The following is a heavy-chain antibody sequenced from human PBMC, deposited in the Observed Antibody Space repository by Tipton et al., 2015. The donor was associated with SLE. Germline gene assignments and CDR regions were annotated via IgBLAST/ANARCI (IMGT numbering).Heavy chain of an antibody. V-gene: IGHV3-30-3*01. D-gene: IGHD3-10*01. Sequence: SLRLSCAASGFTFSSYAMHWVRQAPGKGLEWVAVISYDGSNKYYADSVKGRFTISRDNSKNTLYLQMNSLRAEDTAVYYCASGYYGSGRGDAFDIWGQGTMVTVSS. CDR1: GFTFSSYA. CDR2: ISYDGSNK. J-gene: IGHJ3*02. CDR3: ASGYYGSGRGDAFDI.